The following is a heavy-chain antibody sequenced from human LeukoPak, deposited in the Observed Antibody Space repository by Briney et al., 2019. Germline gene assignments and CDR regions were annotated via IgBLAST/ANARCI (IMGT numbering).Heavy chain of an antibody. CDR1: GFTFSSYA. V-gene: IGHV3-23*01. D-gene: IGHD4-17*01. CDR2: ISGSGGST. Sequence: GGSLRLSCAASGFTFSSYAMSWVRQAPGKGLEWVSAISGSGGSTYYADSVKGRFTISRDNSKNTLYLQMNSLRAEDTAVYYCANWGNGDYSIAYYYYGMDVWGQGTTVTVSS. CDR3: ANWGNGDYSIAYYYYGMDV. J-gene: IGHJ6*02.